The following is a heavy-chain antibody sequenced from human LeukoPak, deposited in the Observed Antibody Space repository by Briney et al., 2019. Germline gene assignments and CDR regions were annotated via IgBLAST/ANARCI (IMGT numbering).Heavy chain of an antibody. D-gene: IGHD3-22*01. CDR1: GFTFSSYA. Sequence: GGSLRLSCAASGFTFSSYAMSWVRQAPGKGLEWVSAISGSGGSTYYADSVKGRLTISRDNSKNTLYLQMNSLRAEDTAVYYCAKDLFMDYYYDSSGSGPFDYWGQGTLVTVSS. CDR3: AKDLFMDYYYDSSGSGPFDY. J-gene: IGHJ4*02. CDR2: ISGSGGST. V-gene: IGHV3-23*01.